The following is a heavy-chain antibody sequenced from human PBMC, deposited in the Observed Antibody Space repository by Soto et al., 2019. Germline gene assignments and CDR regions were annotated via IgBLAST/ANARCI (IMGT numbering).Heavy chain of an antibody. J-gene: IGHJ4*02. CDR3: ARVCCTGSFDR. CDR1: GFTFSDYW. V-gene: IGHV3-74*01. Sequence: EVQLVESGGGLVQPGGSLRLSCAASGFTFSDYWMHWIRQVPGKGLVWVSHIDSDGSATNYADSVRGRFTISRDNAKNMLYLQMSSLRADVTAVYYCARVCCTGSFDRWGQGTLVTVSS. D-gene: IGHD2-8*02. CDR2: IDSDGSAT.